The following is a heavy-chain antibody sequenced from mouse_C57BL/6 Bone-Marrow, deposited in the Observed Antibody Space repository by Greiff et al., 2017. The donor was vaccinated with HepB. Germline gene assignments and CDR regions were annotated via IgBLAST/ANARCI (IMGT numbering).Heavy chain of an antibody. D-gene: IGHD3-2*02. CDR3: ARGGSSGFYFDY. J-gene: IGHJ2*01. V-gene: IGHV1-47*01. CDR1: GYTFTTYP. Sequence: VKVVESGAELVKPGASVKMSCKASGYTFTTYPIEWMKQNHGKSLEWIGNFHPYNDDTKYNEKFKGKATLTVEKSSSTVYLELSRLTSDDSAVYYCARGGSSGFYFDYWGQGTTLTVSS. CDR2: FHPYNDDT.